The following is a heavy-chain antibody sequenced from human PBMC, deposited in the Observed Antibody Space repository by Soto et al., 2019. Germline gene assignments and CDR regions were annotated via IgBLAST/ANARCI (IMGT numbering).Heavy chain of an antibody. CDR3: AKSWGATWQQSAFDF. V-gene: IGHV3-23*01. CDR2: ISGTAYSK. Sequence: GGSLRLSCAASGFGFDKYSMSWVRQAPGKGLEWVSGISGTAYSKHYADSVKGQFTISRDNFEKTLYLQMNSLRVEDTAVYYCAKSWGATWQQSAFDFWGQGTMVTVSS. J-gene: IGHJ3*01. CDR1: GFGFDKYS. D-gene: IGHD1-26*01.